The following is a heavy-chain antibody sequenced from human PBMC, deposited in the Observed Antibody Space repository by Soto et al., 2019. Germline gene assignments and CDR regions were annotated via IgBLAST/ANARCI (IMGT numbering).Heavy chain of an antibody. J-gene: IGHJ4*02. CDR3: ARVGYSSSWYSKFDY. Sequence: PGGSLRLSCAASGFTFSDYYMSWIRQAPGKGLEWVSYISSSSSYTNYADSVKGRFTISRDNAKNSLYLQMNSLRAEDTAVYYCARVGYSSSWYSKFDYWGQGTLVTVSS. D-gene: IGHD6-13*01. V-gene: IGHV3-11*06. CDR1: GFTFSDYY. CDR2: ISSSSSYT.